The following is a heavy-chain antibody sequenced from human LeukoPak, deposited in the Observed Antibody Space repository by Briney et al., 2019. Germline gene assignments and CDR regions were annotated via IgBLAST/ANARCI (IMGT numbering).Heavy chain of an antibody. J-gene: IGHJ3*02. CDR1: GGTFSSYA. V-gene: IGHV1-69*13. CDR2: IIPIFGTA. D-gene: IGHD3-10*01. Sequence: SVKVSCKASGGTFSSYAISWVRQAPGQGLEWMGGIIPIFGTANYAQKFQGRVTITADESTSTAYMELSSLRSEDTAVYYCARVGRMSGYGYAFDIWGQGTMVTVSS. CDR3: ARVGRMSGYGYAFDI.